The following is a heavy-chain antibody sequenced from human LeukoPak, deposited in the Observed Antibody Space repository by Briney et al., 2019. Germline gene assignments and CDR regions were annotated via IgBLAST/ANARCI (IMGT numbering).Heavy chain of an antibody. Sequence: GSLRLSCAASGFTFSSYSMNWIRQPPGKGLEWIGEINHSGSTNYNPSLKSRVTISVDTSKNQFSLKLSSVTAADTAVYYCARGYYDFWSGYYYYYYGMDVWGQGTTVTVSS. D-gene: IGHD3-3*01. CDR1: GFTFSSYS. V-gene: IGHV4-34*01. J-gene: IGHJ6*02. CDR3: ARGYYDFWSGYYYYYYGMDV. CDR2: INHSGST.